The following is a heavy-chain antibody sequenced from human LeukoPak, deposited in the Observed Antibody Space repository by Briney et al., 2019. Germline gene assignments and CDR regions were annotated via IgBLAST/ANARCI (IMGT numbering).Heavy chain of an antibody. CDR1: GFTFSNYA. J-gene: IGHJ4*02. CDR2: ISYDRNRK. Sequence: GRSLRLSCAASGFTFSNYAMHWVRQAPGKGLEWLAVISYDRNRKDFADSVKGRFTVSRDNSKNTLYLQMSSLRAEDTAVYYCAREEGGPGFDYWGQGTLVTVSS. V-gene: IGHV3-30-3*01. D-gene: IGHD3-16*01. CDR3: AREEGGPGFDY.